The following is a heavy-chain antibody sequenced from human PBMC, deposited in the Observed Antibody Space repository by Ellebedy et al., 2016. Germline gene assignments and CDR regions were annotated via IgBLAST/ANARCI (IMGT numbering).Heavy chain of an antibody. J-gene: IGHJ6*02. CDR2: IYYSGST. V-gene: IGHV4-39*07. CDR1: GGSISSSSYY. D-gene: IGHD3-22*01. Sequence: SETLSLXXTVSGGSISSSSYYWGWIRQPPGKGLEWIGSIYYSGSTYYNPSLKSRVTISVDTSKNQFSLKLSSVTAADTAVYYCARVFLTMISAGMDVWGQGTTVTVSS. CDR3: ARVFLTMISAGMDV.